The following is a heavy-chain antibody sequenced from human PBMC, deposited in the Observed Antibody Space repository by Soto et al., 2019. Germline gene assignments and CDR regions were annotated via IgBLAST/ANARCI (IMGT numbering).Heavy chain of an antibody. CDR1: GYTFISYD. J-gene: IGHJ5*02. V-gene: IGHV1-8*01. Sequence: ASVKVSCKASGYTFISYDINWVRQATGQGLEWMGWMNPNSGDTGYAQNFQGRVTMTRDTSISTAYMELSSLRSEDTAVYYCARSCSSTSCPELGAWGQGTLVTVS. CDR2: MNPNSGDT. CDR3: ARSCSSTSCPELGA. D-gene: IGHD2-2*01.